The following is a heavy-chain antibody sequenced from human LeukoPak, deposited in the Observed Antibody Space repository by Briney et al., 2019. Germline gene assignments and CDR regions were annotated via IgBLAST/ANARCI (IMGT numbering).Heavy chain of an antibody. J-gene: IGHJ3*02. CDR3: AGDGTGVLPGDAFDI. Sequence: GGSLTLSWAASGFTFSTHSMNWVRQAPGKGLEWVSYISHTGNDIYYGESVKGRFTISRDNAKDSLYLQMHTLRAEDTAVYYCAGDGTGVLPGDAFDIWSQGTMVTVSS. CDR2: ISHTGNDI. D-gene: IGHD1-1*01. V-gene: IGHV3-21*05. CDR1: GFTFSTHS.